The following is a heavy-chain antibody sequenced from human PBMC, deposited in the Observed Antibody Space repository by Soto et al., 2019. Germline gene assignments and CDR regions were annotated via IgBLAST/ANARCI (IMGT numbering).Heavy chain of an antibody. V-gene: IGHV1-3*01. J-gene: IGHJ4*02. CDR1: GYTFTSYA. D-gene: IGHD4-17*01. CDR2: INAGNGNT. CDR3: ARGGTRTTIH. Sequence: ASXKASCKASGYTFTSYAMHWVRQAPGQRLDWSGGINAGNGNTKYSQQFXXRVTITRXXSARTAYMELSRLTSEETAVYYCARGGTRTTIHWGQGTLVTV.